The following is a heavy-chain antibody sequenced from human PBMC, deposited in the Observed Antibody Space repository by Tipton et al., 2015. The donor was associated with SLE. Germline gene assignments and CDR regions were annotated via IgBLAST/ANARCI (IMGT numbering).Heavy chain of an antibody. CDR3: AREGYSSGWYFDY. V-gene: IGHV3-7*01. J-gene: IGHJ4*02. CDR1: GFTFSSYW. D-gene: IGHD6-19*01. Sequence: QLVQSGGGLVQPGGSLRLSCAASGFTFSSYWMSWVRQAPGKGLEWVANIKQDGSEKFYVDSVKGRFTISRDNAKNSLYLQINRLRAEDTAVYYCAREGYSSGWYFDYWGQGTLVTVSS. CDR2: IKQDGSEK.